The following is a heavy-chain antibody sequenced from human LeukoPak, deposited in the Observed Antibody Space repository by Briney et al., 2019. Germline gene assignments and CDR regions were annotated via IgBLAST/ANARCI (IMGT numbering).Heavy chain of an antibody. J-gene: IGHJ4*02. CDR2: ISGSGGYT. CDR3: AAVRGIRS. V-gene: IGHV3-23*01. Sequence: GGSLRLSCAASGFTFNTYSMNWVRQAPGKGLEWVSTISGSGGYTYYADSVKGRFTISRDNSKSTLYLQMNSLRAEDTAVYYCAAVRGIRSWGQGTLVTVSS. D-gene: IGHD3-10*01. CDR1: GFTFNTYS.